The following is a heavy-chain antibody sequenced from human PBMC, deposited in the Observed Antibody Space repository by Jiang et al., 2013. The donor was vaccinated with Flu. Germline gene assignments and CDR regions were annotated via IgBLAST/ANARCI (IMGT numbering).Heavy chain of an antibody. CDR1: GFTFSSYA. Sequence: PGGSLRLSCAASGFTFSSYAMSWVRQAPGKGLEWISAISGSGGSTYYADSVKGRFTISRDNSKNTLYLQMNSLRAEDTAVYYCAKARDYYYYYGMDVWGKGTTVTVSS. CDR2: ISGSGGST. J-gene: IGHJ6*04. CDR3: AKARDYYYYYGMDV. V-gene: IGHV3-23*01.